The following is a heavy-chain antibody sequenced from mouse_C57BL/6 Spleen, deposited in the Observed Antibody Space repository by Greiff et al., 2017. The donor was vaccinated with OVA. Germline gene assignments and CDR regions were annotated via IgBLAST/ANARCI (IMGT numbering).Heavy chain of an antibody. CDR1: GYSITSGYY. CDR3: ARDPLTREAY. Sequence: EVQLVESGPGLVKPSQSLSLTCSVTGYSITSGYYWNWIRQFPGNKLEWMGYIRYDGSNKYNPYLKNRISITRDTPTNPFCLKLNSVTTEDTATYYCARDPLTREAYWGQGTLVTVSA. J-gene: IGHJ3*01. V-gene: IGHV3-6*01. D-gene: IGHD2-12*01. CDR2: IRYDGSN.